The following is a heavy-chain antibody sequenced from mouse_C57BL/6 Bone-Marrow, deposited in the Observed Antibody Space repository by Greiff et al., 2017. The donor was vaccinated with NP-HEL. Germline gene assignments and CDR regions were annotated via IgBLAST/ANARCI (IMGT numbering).Heavy chain of an antibody. D-gene: IGHD1-1*02. CDR1: GYTFTSYW. CDR2: IYPSDSET. Sequence: QVQLQQPGAELVRPGSSVKLSCKASGYTFTSYWMDWVKQRPGQGLEWIGNIYPSDSETHYNQKFKDKATLTVDKSSSTAYMQLSSLTAEDSAVYYCARRYYGFDYWGQGTTLTVSS. CDR3: ARRYYGFDY. J-gene: IGHJ2*01. V-gene: IGHV1-61*01.